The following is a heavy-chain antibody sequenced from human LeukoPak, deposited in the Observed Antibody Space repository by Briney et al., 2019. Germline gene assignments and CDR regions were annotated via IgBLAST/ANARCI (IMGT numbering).Heavy chain of an antibody. CDR1: GFTFSSYE. Sequence: GGSLRLSCAASGFTFSSYEVNWVRQAPGKGLEWVSYISSSGSTIYYADSVKGRFTISRDNAKNSLYLQMNSLRAEDTAVYYCARVATGPYRLLPTWFDPWGQGTLVTVSS. CDR3: ARVATGPYRLLPTWFDP. CDR2: ISSSGSTI. J-gene: IGHJ5*02. D-gene: IGHD2-2*01. V-gene: IGHV3-48*03.